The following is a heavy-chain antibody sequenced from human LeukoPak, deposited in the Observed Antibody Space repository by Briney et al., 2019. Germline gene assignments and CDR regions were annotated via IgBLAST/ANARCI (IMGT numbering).Heavy chain of an antibody. CDR2: IYYSGST. CDR1: GGSISSSSYY. Sequence: PSETLSLTCTVSGGSISSSSYYWGWIRQPPGKGLEWIGSIYYSGSTYYNPSLKSRVTMSVDKSKNQFSLKLSSVTAADTAVYYCARGGDYGDYGYDYWGQGTLVTVSS. CDR3: ARGGDYGDYGYDY. J-gene: IGHJ4*02. V-gene: IGHV4-39*07. D-gene: IGHD4-17*01.